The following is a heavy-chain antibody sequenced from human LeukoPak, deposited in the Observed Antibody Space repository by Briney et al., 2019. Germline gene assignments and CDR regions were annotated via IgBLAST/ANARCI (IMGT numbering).Heavy chain of an antibody. CDR2: VSPPGGGT. J-gene: IGHJ4*02. V-gene: IGHV3-23*01. CDR1: GFTFSNHG. Sequence: GSLRLSCGASGFTFSNHGMNWVRQAPGKGLEWLSGVSPPGGGTYYADSVKGRFTISRDDSKNTLSLQMKSLRVEDTAVYYCARDLAWGGFDYWGQGAMVTVSS. D-gene: IGHD7-27*01. CDR3: ARDLAWGGFDY.